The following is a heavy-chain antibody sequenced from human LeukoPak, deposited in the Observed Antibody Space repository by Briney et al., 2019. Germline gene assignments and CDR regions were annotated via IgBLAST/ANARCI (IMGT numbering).Heavy chain of an antibody. CDR3: AKEGVDYVWGSYTY. V-gene: IGHV3-23*01. D-gene: IGHD3-16*01. CDR1: GFTFSSYG. Sequence: GGTLRLSCAASGFTFSSYGMSWVRQAPGKGLEWVSAISGSGGSTYYADSVKGQFTISRDNSKNTLYLQMNSLRAEDTAVYYCAKEGVDYVWGSYTYWGQGTLVTVSS. CDR2: ISGSGGST. J-gene: IGHJ4*02.